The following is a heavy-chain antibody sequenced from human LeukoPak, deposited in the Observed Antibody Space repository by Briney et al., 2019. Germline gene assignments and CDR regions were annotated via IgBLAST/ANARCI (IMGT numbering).Heavy chain of an antibody. CDR1: GGSIRSYY. CDR2: IYYSGST. CDR3: AXXXXXXXRXXXXXXWFDP. J-gene: IGHJ5*02. Sequence: PSETLSLTCTVSGGSIRSYYWSWIRQPPGKGLEWIGYIYYSGSTNYNPSLKSRVTISVDMSKNQFSLNLNSVTAADTAVYHCAXXXXXXXRXXXXXXWFDPXGQGTLVTVSS. V-gene: IGHV4-59*01.